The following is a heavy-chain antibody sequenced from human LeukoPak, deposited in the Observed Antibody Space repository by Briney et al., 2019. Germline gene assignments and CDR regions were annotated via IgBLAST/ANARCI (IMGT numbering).Heavy chain of an antibody. CDR2: INHSGST. CDR3: ARGQRNYYGSGSYRDWFDP. Sequence: SDTLSLTCAVYGGSFSGYYWSWIRQPPGKGLEWIGEINHSGSTNYNPSLKSRVTISVDTSKNQFSLKLSSVTAADTAVYYCARGQRNYYGSGSYRDWFDPWGQGTLVTVSS. J-gene: IGHJ5*02. CDR1: GGSFSGYY. D-gene: IGHD3-10*01. V-gene: IGHV4-34*01.